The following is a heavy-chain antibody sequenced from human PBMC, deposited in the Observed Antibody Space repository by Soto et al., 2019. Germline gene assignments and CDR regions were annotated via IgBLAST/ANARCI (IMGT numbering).Heavy chain of an antibody. CDR2: IIPFFGTA. J-gene: IGHJ4*02. CDR1: GGTFSTFG. CDR3: ARSAPMDAGDKYYYDF. D-gene: IGHD3-16*01. V-gene: IGHV1-69*13. Sequence: SVKVSCKASGGTFSTFGISWVRQAPGQGLEWMGGIIPFFGTAKYSQKFEDRISITADESTNTVYMDLRSMTSEDTAIYYCARSAPMDAGDKYYYDFWGQGALVTVSS.